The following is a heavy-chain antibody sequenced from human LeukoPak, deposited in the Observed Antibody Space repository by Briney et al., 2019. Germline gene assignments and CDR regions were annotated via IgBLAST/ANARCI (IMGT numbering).Heavy chain of an antibody. CDR1: GYTLTGYY. V-gene: IGHV1-2*06. D-gene: IGHD3-22*01. J-gene: IGHJ4*02. CDR2: INPNNGDT. Sequence: GASVKVSCKASGYTLTGYYMHWVRQAPGQGLEWMVRINPNNGDTKYAQKFQGRVTMTRDTSINTAYMELSSLGSDDTAVYYCARSFYDTSGYYLDSWGQGTLVAVSS. CDR3: ARSFYDTSGYYLDS.